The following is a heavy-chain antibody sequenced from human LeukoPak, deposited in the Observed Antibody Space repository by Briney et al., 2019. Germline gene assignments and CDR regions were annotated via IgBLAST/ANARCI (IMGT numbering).Heavy chain of an antibody. Sequence: SETLSLTCALYGGSFSGYYWSWIRQPPGKGLEWIGEINHSGSTNYNPSLKSRVTISVDTSKNQFSLKLSSVTAADTAVYYCARVEHDYVWGSYRRDFDYWGQGTLVTVSS. CDR1: GGSFSGYY. J-gene: IGHJ4*02. D-gene: IGHD3-16*02. V-gene: IGHV4-34*01. CDR2: INHSGST. CDR3: ARVEHDYVWGSYRRDFDY.